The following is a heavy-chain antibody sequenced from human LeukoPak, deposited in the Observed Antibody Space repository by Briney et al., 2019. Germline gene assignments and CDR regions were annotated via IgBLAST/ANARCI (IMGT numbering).Heavy chain of an antibody. Sequence: SETQSLTCTVSGYSISSGYYWGWIRQPPGKGLEWIGIIYHSGSTYYNPSLKSRVTISVDTSKNQFSLKLSSVTAADTAVYYCAREGGAISYYWGQGTLVTVSS. CDR1: GYSISSGYY. J-gene: IGHJ4*02. D-gene: IGHD3-16*02. V-gene: IGHV4-38-2*02. CDR2: IYHSGST. CDR3: AREGGAISYY.